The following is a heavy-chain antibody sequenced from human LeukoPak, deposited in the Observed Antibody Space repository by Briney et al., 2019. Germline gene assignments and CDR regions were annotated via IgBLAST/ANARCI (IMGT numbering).Heavy chain of an antibody. Sequence: SVKVTCKASGGTFSSYAISWVRQAPGQGLEWMGGIIPIFGTANYAQKFQGRVTITADKSTSTAYMELSSLRSEDTAVYYCARYYSGWYYFDYWGQGTLVTVSS. D-gene: IGHD6-19*01. J-gene: IGHJ4*02. CDR2: IIPIFGTA. CDR1: GGTFSSYA. V-gene: IGHV1-69*06. CDR3: ARYYSGWYYFDY.